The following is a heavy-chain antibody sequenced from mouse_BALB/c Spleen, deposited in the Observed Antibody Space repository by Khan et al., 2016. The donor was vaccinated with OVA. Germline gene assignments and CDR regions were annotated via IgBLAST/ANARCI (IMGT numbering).Heavy chain of an antibody. V-gene: IGHV5-17*02. D-gene: IGHD3-1*01. CDR3: ARSGGNFHWYFDV. J-gene: IGHJ1*01. CDR1: GFTFSNFG. Sequence: EVELVESGGGLVQPGGSRKLSCAASGFTFSNFGMHWVRQAPKKGLEWVAYMSSGSSTIYYVDTVKGRFTISRDTLKNILFLQMTSLRSEDTAMYYCARSGGNFHWYFDVWGAGTSVTVSS. CDR2: MSSGSSTI.